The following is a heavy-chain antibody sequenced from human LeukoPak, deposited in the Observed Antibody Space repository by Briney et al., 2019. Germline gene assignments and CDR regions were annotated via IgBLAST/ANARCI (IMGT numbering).Heavy chain of an antibody. CDR3: AKDWLYSSGWSERGVFDY. V-gene: IGHV3-30*18. CDR2: ISYDGSNK. D-gene: IGHD6-19*01. J-gene: IGHJ4*02. CDR1: GFTFSSYG. Sequence: GGSLRLSCAASGFTFSSYGMHGVRQAPGKGLEWVAVISYDGSNKYYADSVKGRFTISRDNSKNTLYLQMNSLRAEDTAVYYCAKDWLYSSGWSERGVFDYWGQGTLVTVSS.